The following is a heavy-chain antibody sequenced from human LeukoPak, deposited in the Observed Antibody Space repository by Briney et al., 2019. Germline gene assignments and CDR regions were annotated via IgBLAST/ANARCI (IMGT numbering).Heavy chain of an antibody. Sequence: PSETLSLTRTVSGGSLSSYYWSWIRQPPGQGLEWIGYIYTSGSTNYNPSLKSRVTISVDPSKTQFSLKLSSVTAADTAVYYCARVGGLDAFDIWGQGTMVTVSS. J-gene: IGHJ3*02. V-gene: IGHV4-4*09. CDR1: GGSLSSYY. CDR3: ARVGGLDAFDI. D-gene: IGHD2-15*01. CDR2: IYTSGST.